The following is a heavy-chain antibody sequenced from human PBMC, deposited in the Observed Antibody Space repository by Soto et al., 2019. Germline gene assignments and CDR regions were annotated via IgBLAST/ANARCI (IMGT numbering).Heavy chain of an antibody. CDR3: ASGGSSLNFDS. Sequence: EVQLVESGGGLVQPGRSLRLSCAASGFTFRSYWMQWVRQAPGKGLVWVSWINSDGSSTSYADSVKGRFTISRDNAKNTLYLQMNSLRAEDTAVYYCASGGSSLNFDSWGQGTLVTVSS. CDR1: GFTFRSYW. D-gene: IGHD6-6*01. V-gene: IGHV3-74*01. J-gene: IGHJ4*02. CDR2: INSDGSST.